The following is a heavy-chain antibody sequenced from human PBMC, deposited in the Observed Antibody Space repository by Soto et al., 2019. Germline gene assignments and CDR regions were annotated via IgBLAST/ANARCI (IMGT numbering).Heavy chain of an antibody. J-gene: IGHJ4*02. CDR2: ISGSDGRT. CDR3: AKGVSQYTPLALFDY. D-gene: IGHD5-18*01. Sequence: PGGSLRLSCAASGFTFSSYAMSWVRQAPGKGLEWVSTISGSDGRTYSTDSVKGRFTISRDNSRNTAYLQMNSLRVEDTAVYYCAKGVSQYTPLALFDYWGRGTLVTGSS. V-gene: IGHV3-23*01. CDR1: GFTFSSYA.